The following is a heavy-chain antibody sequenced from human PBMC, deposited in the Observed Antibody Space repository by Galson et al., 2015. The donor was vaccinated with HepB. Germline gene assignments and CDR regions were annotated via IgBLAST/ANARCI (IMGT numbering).Heavy chain of an antibody. V-gene: IGHV4-59*01. CDR3: ARALTGTTPV. CDR2: IYYSGST. CDR1: GGSISSYY. J-gene: IGHJ4*02. Sequence: ETLSLTCTVSGGSISSYYWSWIRQPPGKGLEWIGYIYYSGSTNYNPSLKSRVTISVDTSKNQFSLKLSSVTAADTAVYYCARALTGTTPVWGQGTLVTVSS. D-gene: IGHD1-20*01.